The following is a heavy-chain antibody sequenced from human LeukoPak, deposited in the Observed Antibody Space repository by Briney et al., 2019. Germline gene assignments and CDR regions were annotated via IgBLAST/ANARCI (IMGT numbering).Heavy chain of an antibody. D-gene: IGHD6-19*01. CDR3: AKDGPSVTGTGWYFDL. CDR2: ISTSAGST. Sequence: PGGSLRLSRAASGFTFSSYALTWVRQAPGKGLEWVSYISTSAGSTFYADSVKGRFTISRDNSKSTLYLQMNSLRAEDTAVYYCAKDGPSVTGTGWYFDLWGRGTLVAVSS. J-gene: IGHJ2*01. V-gene: IGHV3-23*01. CDR1: GFTFSSYA.